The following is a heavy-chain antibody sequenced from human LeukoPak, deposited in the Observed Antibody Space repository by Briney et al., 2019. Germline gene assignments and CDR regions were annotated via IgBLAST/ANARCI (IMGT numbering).Heavy chain of an antibody. CDR3: ARDSDSSSWPRGFDY. Sequence: PSETLSLTCTVSGGSISSGDYYWSWIRQPPGKGLEWIGYIYYSGSTYYNPSLKSRVTISVDTSKNQFSLKLSSVTAADTAVYYCARDSDSSSWPRGFDYWGQGTLVTVSS. J-gene: IGHJ4*02. V-gene: IGHV4-30-4*02. CDR2: IYYSGST. CDR1: GGSISSGDYY. D-gene: IGHD6-13*01.